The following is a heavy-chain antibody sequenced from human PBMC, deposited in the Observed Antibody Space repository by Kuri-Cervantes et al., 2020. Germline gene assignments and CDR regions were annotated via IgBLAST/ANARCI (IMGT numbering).Heavy chain of an antibody. J-gene: IGHJ6*02. D-gene: IGHD6-19*01. Sequence: SLKISCAASGFTFDDYAMHWVRQAPGKGLEWVSGISWNSGSIGYADSVKGRFTISRDNSKNTLYLQMNSLRAEDTAVYCCAKAVSYSSGWQIGYYYYYYGMDVWGQGTTVTVSS. V-gene: IGHV3-9*01. CDR2: ISWNSGSI. CDR1: GFTFDDYA. CDR3: AKAVSYSSGWQIGYYYYYYGMDV.